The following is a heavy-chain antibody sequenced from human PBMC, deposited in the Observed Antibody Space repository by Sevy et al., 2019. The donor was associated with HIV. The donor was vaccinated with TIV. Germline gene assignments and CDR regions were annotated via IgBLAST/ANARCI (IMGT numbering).Heavy chain of an antibody. J-gene: IGHJ4*02. D-gene: IGHD2-2*01. CDR3: AKDLDIVAVAAAIRLSY. V-gene: IGHV3-23*01. Sequence: GGSLRLSCAASGFTFRNYAMSWVRQAPGKGPEWVSALSGTGGSTYYADSVKGRFTISRDNSKNTLYLQMNSLRVEDTAVYYCAKDLDIVAVAAAIRLSYWGQGTLVTVSS. CDR1: GFTFRNYA. CDR2: LSGTGGST.